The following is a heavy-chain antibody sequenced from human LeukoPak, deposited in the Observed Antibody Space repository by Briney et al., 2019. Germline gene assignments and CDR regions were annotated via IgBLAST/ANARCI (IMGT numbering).Heavy chain of an antibody. CDR3: ARSLGTRSMLDH. J-gene: IGHJ5*02. CDR2: INHSGGT. Sequence: SETLSLTCAVYGGSFSGYYWSWIRQSPGEGLEWIGEINHSGGTNYNPSLKSRVTISVDTSKNQFSLKLSSVTAADTAVYYCARSLGTRSMLDHWGQGTLVTVSS. CDR1: GGSFSGYY. V-gene: IGHV4-34*01. D-gene: IGHD1-1*01.